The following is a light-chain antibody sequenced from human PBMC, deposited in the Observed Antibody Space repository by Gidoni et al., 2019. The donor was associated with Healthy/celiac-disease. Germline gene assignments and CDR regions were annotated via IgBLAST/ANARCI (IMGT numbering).Light chain of an antibody. CDR3: QQYGSSLWT. Sequence: IVLPQSPGTLSLSPGERATLSCRASQSVSSSYLAWYQQKPGQAPRLLIYGASNRAAGIPNGFRGSGSGTDFTLTISRLEPEDFAVYYCQQYGSSLWTFGQXTRVEIK. V-gene: IGKV3-20*01. J-gene: IGKJ1*01. CDR2: GAS. CDR1: QSVSSSY.